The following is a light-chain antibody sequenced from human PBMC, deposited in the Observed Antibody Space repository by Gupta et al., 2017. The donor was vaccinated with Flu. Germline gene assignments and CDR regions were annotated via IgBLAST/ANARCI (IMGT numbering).Light chain of an antibody. CDR3: QQYANAPLT. CDR1: QDINKF. V-gene: IGKV1-33*01. J-gene: IGKJ4*01. Sequence: PSSLSASVGDTVTITCQATQDINKFLNGYRQKPGKAPKILIFDASNLEIGVPSRFSGGGTGTLFSLTISSLQPEDVATYYCQQYANAPLTFGGGTKVEI. CDR2: DAS.